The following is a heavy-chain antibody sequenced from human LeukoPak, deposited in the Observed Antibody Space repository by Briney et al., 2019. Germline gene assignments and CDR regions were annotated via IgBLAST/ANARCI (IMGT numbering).Heavy chain of an antibody. J-gene: IGHJ4*02. CDR3: AREGIVVVPAAFFDY. Sequence: PGGSLRLSCAASGFTFSDYYMSWIRQAPGKGLEWVSYISSSGSTIYYADSVKGRFTISRDNAKNSLYLQMNSLRAEDTAAYYCAREGIVVVPAAFFDYWGQGTLVTVSS. V-gene: IGHV3-11*04. D-gene: IGHD2-2*01. CDR2: ISSSGSTI. CDR1: GFTFSDYY.